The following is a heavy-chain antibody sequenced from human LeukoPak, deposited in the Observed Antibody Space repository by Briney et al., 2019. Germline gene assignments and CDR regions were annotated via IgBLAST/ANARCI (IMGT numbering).Heavy chain of an antibody. CDR2: IIGSGGST. D-gene: IGHD2-8*01. CDR1: GFTFSSYA. V-gene: IGHV3-23*01. Sequence: GGSLRLSCAASGFTFSSYAMTWVRQAPGKGLEWVSAIIGSGGSTYYADSVKGRFTISGDNSKNTLYLQMNSLRAEDTAVYYCAKDDCTNGVCYTRDYWGQGTLVTVSS. CDR3: AKDDCTNGVCYTRDY. J-gene: IGHJ4*02.